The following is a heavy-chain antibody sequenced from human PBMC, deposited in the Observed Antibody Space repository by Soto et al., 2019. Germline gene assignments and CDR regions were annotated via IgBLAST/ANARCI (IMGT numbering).Heavy chain of an antibody. CDR2: IYPGNSYT. V-gene: IGHV5-10-1*01. CDR3: AAPKQLSMGYYYGMDV. CDR1: GYSFSNTW. J-gene: IGHJ6*02. Sequence: GESLKISCKGSGYSFSNTWINWVRQMPGKGLEWMGIIYPGNSYTNYSPSFQGHVTISADKSISTAYLQWSSLKASDTAMYYCAAPKQLSMGYYYGMDVWGQGTTVTVSS. D-gene: IGHD2-2*01.